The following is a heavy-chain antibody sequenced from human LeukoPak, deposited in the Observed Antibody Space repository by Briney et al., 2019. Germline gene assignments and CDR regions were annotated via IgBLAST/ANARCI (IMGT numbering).Heavy chain of an antibody. CDR2: ISGDGSST. Sequence: GGSLRLSCAASGFTVSNNYMSWVRQAPGKGPVWVSRISGDGSSTRYADSVKGRFTISRDNAKNTLYLQMNSLRAEDTAVYYCAREGLNCSSTSCQRATFDYWGQGILVTVSS. V-gene: IGHV3-74*01. D-gene: IGHD2-2*01. CDR1: GFTVSNNY. J-gene: IGHJ4*02. CDR3: AREGLNCSSTSCQRATFDY.